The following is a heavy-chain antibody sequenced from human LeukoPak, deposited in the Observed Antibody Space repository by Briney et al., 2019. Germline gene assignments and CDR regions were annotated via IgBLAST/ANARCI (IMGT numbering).Heavy chain of an antibody. CDR1: GYTFTGYY. J-gene: IGHJ5*02. V-gene: IGHV1-2*02. CDR3: ARNYYGSGSYHWFDP. Sequence: ASVKVSCKASGYTFTGYYMHWVRQAPGQGLEWMGWINPNSGGTNYAQKFQGRVTMTRDTSISTAYMELSRLRSDDTAVYYCARNYYGSGSYHWFDPWGQGTLVTVSS. CDR2: INPNSGGT. D-gene: IGHD3-10*01.